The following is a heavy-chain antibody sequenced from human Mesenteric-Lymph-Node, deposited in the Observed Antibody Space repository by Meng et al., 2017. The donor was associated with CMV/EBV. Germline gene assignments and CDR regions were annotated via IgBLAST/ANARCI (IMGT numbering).Heavy chain of an antibody. Sequence: QLQLQEPGPGLVKPSGTLSLSCIVSGDSISNSTYYWTWIRQPPGKGLEWIGSVHHSGTTYYNPSLKGRLTISVDTSANLFSLRLTTVTAADTATYYCARRGNYDSDYSEYWGQGTLVTVYS. D-gene: IGHD3-22*01. CDR2: VHHSGTT. J-gene: IGHJ4*02. CDR3: ARRGNYDSDYSEY. V-gene: IGHV4-39*01. CDR1: GDSISNSTYY.